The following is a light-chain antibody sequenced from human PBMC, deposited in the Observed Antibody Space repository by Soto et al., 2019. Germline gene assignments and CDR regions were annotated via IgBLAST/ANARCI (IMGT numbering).Light chain of an antibody. CDR3: SSYTSSNTRYV. Sequence: QSVLTQPASGSGSPGQSSSISCTGTSSDVGGYNYVSWYQQHPGKAPKLMIYDVSSRPSGVSYRFSGSKSGNTASLTISGLQAEDEADYYCSSYTSSNTRYVFGTGTKVTV. CDR1: SSDVGGYNY. J-gene: IGLJ1*01. V-gene: IGLV2-14*01. CDR2: DVS.